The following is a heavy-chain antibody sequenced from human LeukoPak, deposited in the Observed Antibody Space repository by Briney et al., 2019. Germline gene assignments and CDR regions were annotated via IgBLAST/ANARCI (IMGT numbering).Heavy chain of an antibody. D-gene: IGHD3-9*01. Sequence: PGGSLRLSCAASGFTFSGSAMHWVRQASGKGLEWVGRIRSKANSYATAYAASVKGRFTISRDDSKNTAYLQMNSLRAEDTAVYYCAKDLLRYFDWLYDYFDYWGQGTLVTVSS. V-gene: IGHV3-73*01. CDR1: GFTFSGSA. J-gene: IGHJ4*02. CDR3: AKDLLRYFDWLYDYFDY. CDR2: IRSKANSYAT.